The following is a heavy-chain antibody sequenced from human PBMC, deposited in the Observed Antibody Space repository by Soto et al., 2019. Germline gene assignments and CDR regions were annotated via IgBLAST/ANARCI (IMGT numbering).Heavy chain of an antibody. CDR3: ARDLYLAYVIAAAINRPKSGGMDV. Sequence: ASAKVSCKVSGGTFSSYAISWVRQAPGQGLEWMGGIIPIFGTANYAQKFQGRVTITADESTSTAYMELSSLRSEDTAVYYCARDLYLAYVIAAAINRPKSGGMDVWGQGTRVTVYS. CDR2: IIPIFGTA. CDR1: GGTFSSYA. D-gene: IGHD6-13*01. J-gene: IGHJ6*02. V-gene: IGHV1-69*13.